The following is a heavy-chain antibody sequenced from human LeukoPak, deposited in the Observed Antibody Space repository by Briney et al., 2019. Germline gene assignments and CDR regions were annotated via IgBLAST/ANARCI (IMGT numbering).Heavy chain of an antibody. CDR1: GGSISSSSYY. Sequence: SETLSLTCTVSGGSISSSSYYWGWIRQPPGEGLEWIGSIYYSGSTYYNPSLKSRVTISVDTSKNQFSLKLSSVTAADTAVYYCARRSGRYYYYMDVWGKGTTVTVSS. CDR2: IYYSGST. V-gene: IGHV4-39*01. CDR3: ARRSGRYYYYMDV. J-gene: IGHJ6*03. D-gene: IGHD7-27*01.